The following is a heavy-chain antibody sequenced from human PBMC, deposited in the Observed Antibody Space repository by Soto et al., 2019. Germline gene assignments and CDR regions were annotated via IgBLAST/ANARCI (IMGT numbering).Heavy chain of an antibody. J-gene: IGHJ6*02. Sequence: QISLKESGPALVKPTQTLTLTCTVSGFSLSSSGMGVGWVRQPAGKALEWLALIYFDEDKRYSPSLQSRLTITKDTSKNQVVLTMTNMDPGDTATYYCALCPPQYYCAMDVWGQGTTVTVSS. CDR1: GFSLSSSGMG. CDR2: IYFDEDK. CDR3: ALCPPQYYCAMDV. V-gene: IGHV2-5*02.